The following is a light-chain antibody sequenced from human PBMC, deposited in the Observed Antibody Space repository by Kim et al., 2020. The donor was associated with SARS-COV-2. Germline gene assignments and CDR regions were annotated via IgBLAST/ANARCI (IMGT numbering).Light chain of an antibody. V-gene: IGKV3-20*01. CDR1: QSVSSSY. J-gene: IGKJ2*03. CDR2: GAS. CDR3: QQYGSSLC. Sequence: EIVLTQSPGTLSLSPGERATLSCRASQSVSSSYLAWYQQKPGQAPRLLIYGASSRATGIPDRFSGSGSGTDFTLTISRLEPEDFAVYYCQQYGSSLCFGQGTKREI.